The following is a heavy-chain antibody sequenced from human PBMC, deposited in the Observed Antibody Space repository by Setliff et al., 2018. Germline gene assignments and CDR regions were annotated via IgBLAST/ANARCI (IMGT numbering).Heavy chain of an antibody. J-gene: IGHJ6*03. D-gene: IGHD3-16*01. V-gene: IGHV3-48*01. CDR1: GFTFSSYS. Sequence: PGGSLRLSCAASGFTFSSYSMKWVRQAPGKGLEWISYIDISSTTIYYADSVKGRFTISRDDSKTSLYLQMNSLKTEDTAVYYCARGTYLGDPYYYYYMDVWGKGTTVTVSS. CDR3: ARGTYLGDPYYYYYMDV. CDR2: IDISSTTI.